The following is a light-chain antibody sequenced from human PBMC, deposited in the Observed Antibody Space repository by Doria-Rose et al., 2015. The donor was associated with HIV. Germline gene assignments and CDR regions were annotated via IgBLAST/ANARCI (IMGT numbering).Light chain of an antibody. V-gene: IGKV3-20*01. CDR2: DGS. Sequence: TQSPGTLSLSPGERATLSCRASQSFSSTYLAWYQQKPGQAPSLLIYDGSTRATGIPDRFSASGSGTDFTLTINRLEPEDFALYYRHQCGTSRTFGQGTKVEI. J-gene: IGKJ1*01. CDR3: HQCGTSRT. CDR1: QSFSSTY.